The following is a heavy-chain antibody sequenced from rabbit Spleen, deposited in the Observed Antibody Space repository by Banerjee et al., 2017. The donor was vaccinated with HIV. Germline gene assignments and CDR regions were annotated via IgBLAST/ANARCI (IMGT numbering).Heavy chain of an antibody. J-gene: IGHJ4*01. V-gene: IGHV1S36*01. CDR3: VRDLGYDDDSEKGYFNL. CDR1: GIDFSRYG. D-gene: IGHD2-1*01. CDR2: IYAGDGST. Sequence: QEQLEESGGDLVKPGGTLTLTCKASGIDFSRYGVSWVRQAPGKGLELIGCIYAGDGSTDYANWVNGRFTISKTSSTVDLKMTSLTAADTATYFCVRDLGYDDDSEKGYFNLWGQGTLVTVS.